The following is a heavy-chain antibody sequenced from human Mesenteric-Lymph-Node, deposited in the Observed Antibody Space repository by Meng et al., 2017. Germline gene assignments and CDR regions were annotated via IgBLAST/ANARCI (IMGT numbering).Heavy chain of an antibody. J-gene: IGHJ3*02. V-gene: IGHV4-4*07. CDR3: AITARGYSGYDYFSAFDI. D-gene: IGHD5-12*01. CDR1: GGSISSYY. CDR2: IYTSGST. Sequence: SETLSLTCTVSGGSISSYYWSWIRQPAGKGLEWIGRIYTSGSTNYNPPLKSRVTMSVDTSKNQFSLKLSSVTAADTAVYYCAITARGYSGYDYFSAFDIWGQGTMVTVSS.